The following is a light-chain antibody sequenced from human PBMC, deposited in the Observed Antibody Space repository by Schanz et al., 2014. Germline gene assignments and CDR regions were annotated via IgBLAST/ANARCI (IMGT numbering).Light chain of an antibody. CDR1: QDINNY. CDR3: QQYDNLPLT. V-gene: IGKV1-33*01. Sequence: DIQMTPSPSSLSASVGDRVTITCQARQDINNYVNWYQQKPGKAPKLLIYDASTLEVGVPSRFSGSGSGTGFTFTVNSLQAEDIATYYCQQYDNLPLTFGGGTKVEIK. J-gene: IGKJ4*01. CDR2: DAS.